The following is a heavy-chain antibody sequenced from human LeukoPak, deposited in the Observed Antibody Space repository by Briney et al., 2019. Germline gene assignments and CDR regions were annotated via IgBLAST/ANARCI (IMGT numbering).Heavy chain of an antibody. CDR2: ISGSGGST. CDR1: GFTFSTYA. CDR3: AKGYWNPGY. D-gene: IGHD1-1*01. V-gene: IGHV3-23*01. Sequence: PGGSLRLSCVASGFTFSTYAMTWVRQAPGKGLEWVSGISGSGGSTYYAVSVKGRFTISRDNSKNTLYLQMSNLRAEDTALYYCAKGYWNPGYWGQGTLVTVSS. J-gene: IGHJ4*02.